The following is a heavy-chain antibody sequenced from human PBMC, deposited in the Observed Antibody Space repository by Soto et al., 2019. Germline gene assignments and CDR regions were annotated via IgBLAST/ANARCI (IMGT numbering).Heavy chain of an antibody. CDR3: AREWYYYDSSGYYFDY. Sequence: PSETLSLTCTVSGGSISSGGYYWSWIRQHPGKGLEWIGYIYYSGSTNYNPSLKSRVTISVDTSKNQFSLKLSSVTAADTAVFYCAREWYYYDSSGYYFDYWGQGTLVTVSS. CDR2: IYYSGST. D-gene: IGHD3-22*01. J-gene: IGHJ4*02. CDR1: GGSISSGGYY. V-gene: IGHV4-61*08.